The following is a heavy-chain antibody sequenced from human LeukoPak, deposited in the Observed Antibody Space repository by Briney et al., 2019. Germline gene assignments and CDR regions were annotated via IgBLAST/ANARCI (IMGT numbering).Heavy chain of an antibody. D-gene: IGHD7-27*01. CDR2: IYYSGST. CDR1: GGSISSSY. J-gene: IGHJ4*02. Sequence: PSETLSLTCTVSGGSISSSYWSWIRQPPGKGLEWIGYIYYSGSTKYNPSLKSRVTISVDTSKIQFSLKLSSVTAADTAVYYCARRSTGAFDYWGQGTLVTVSS. V-gene: IGHV4-59*08. CDR3: ARRSTGAFDY.